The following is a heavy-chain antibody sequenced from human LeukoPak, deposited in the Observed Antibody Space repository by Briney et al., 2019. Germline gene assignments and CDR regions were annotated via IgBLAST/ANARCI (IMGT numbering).Heavy chain of an antibody. CDR1: GGSISSYY. CDR2: IYYSGST. D-gene: IGHD2-15*01. J-gene: IGHJ4*02. V-gene: IGHV4-59*08. Sequence: SETLSLTCTVSGGSISSYYWSWIRQPPGKGLEWIGYIYYSGSTNYNPSLKSRVTISVDTSKSQFSLKLSSVTAADTAVDYCARHGGSAYLYFFDYWGQGTLVTVSS. CDR3: ARHGGSAYLYFFDY.